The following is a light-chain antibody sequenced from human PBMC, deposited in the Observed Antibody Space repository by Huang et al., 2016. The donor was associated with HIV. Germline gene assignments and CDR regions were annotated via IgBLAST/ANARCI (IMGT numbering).Light chain of an antibody. CDR3: QQYGSSPQT. Sequence: EIVLTQSPGTLSLSPGERATLSCRASQRITSNSLAWYQQRPGQAPRLLGYGASSRATGIPDRFSGSGSGTDFTLTISRLEPEDFAVYYCQQYGSSPQTFGRGTKVEIK. V-gene: IGKV3-20*01. CDR2: GAS. J-gene: IGKJ1*01. CDR1: QRITSNS.